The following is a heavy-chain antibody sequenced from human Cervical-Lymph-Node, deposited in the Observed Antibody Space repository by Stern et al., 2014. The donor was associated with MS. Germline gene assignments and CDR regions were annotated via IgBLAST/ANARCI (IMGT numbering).Heavy chain of an antibody. D-gene: IGHD5-12*01. V-gene: IGHV3-15*01. CDR1: GFTFSHAW. CDR2: IKTNAEGGKT. Sequence: EVQLVESGGGLVNPGGSLRLSCAASGFTFSHAWLSWVRQAPGKGLEWVGRIKTNAEGGKTDYGAPLKGRFTISRDDSKNTLYLQMNILKTEDTAVYYCSTEYGHSKSQIDHWGQGTAVTVSS. J-gene: IGHJ4*02. CDR3: STEYGHSKSQIDH.